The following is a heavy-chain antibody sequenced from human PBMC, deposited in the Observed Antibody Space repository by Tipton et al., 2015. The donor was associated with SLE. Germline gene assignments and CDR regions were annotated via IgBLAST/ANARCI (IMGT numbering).Heavy chain of an antibody. CDR1: GGSISSSNHY. D-gene: IGHD2-15*01. CDR2: TYYSGST. CDR3: ARHHRLVAAGTGHFHH. J-gene: IGHJ1*01. Sequence: TLSLTCTVSGGSISSSNHYWGWIRQPPGKGLEWIGSTYYSGSTYYNPSLKSRVTILVDTSKNQFSLQLTSVTAADTAAYFCARHHRLVAAGTGHFHHWGQGTLVTVSS. V-gene: IGHV4-39*07.